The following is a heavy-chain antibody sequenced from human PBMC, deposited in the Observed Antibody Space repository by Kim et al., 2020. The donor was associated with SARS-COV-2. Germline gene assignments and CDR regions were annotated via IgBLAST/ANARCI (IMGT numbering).Heavy chain of an antibody. CDR3: ASCGEAAAGDY. V-gene: IGHV4-34*01. D-gene: IGHD6-13*01. CDR2: T. J-gene: IGHJ4*02. Sequence: TNYNPSLKSRVTISVDTSKNQFSLKLSSVTAADTAVYYCASCGEAAAGDYWGQGTLVTVSS.